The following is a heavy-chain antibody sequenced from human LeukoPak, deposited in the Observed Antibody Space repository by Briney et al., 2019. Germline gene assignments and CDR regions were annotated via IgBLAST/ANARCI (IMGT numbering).Heavy chain of an antibody. J-gene: IGHJ4*02. CDR1: GFTFSSYS. D-gene: IGHD2-15*01. Sequence: EGSLRLSCAASGFTFSSYSMNWVRQAPGKGLEWVANIKQDGSEKYYVDSVKGRFTISRDNAKNSLYLQMNSLRAEDTAVYYCARVWSKWYYFDYWGQGTLVTVSS. V-gene: IGHV3-7*01. CDR3: ARVWSKWYYFDY. CDR2: IKQDGSEK.